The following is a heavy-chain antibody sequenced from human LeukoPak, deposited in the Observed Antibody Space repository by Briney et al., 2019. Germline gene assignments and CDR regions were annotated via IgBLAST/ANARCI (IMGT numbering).Heavy chain of an antibody. CDR2: IYYSGST. D-gene: IGHD3-10*01. Sequence: PSETLSLTCTVSGGSISSGSYYWGWIRQPPGKGLEWIGSIYYSGSTYYNPSLKSRVTISIDTSRNHFSLKVTSVTAADTAVYYCARALFAWFGDQERFDYWGQGSLVTVSS. CDR3: ARALFAWFGDQERFDY. CDR1: GGSISSGSYY. J-gene: IGHJ4*02. V-gene: IGHV4-39*02.